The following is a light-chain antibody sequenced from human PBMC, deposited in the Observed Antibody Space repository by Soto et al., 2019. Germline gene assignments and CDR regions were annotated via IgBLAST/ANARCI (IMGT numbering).Light chain of an antibody. Sequence: QSALTQPASVSGSPGQSITISCTGTSSDVGGYNYVSWYQQHPGKAPTLMIYDVSNRPSGVSNRFSGSKSGNTASLTISGLQAEDEADYYCSSYTSSSTDVVFGGGTKLIVL. CDR3: SSYTSSSTDVV. V-gene: IGLV2-14*01. J-gene: IGLJ2*01. CDR2: DVS. CDR1: SSDVGGYNY.